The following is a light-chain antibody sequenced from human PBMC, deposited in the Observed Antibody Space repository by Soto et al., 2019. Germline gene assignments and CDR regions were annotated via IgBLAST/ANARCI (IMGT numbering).Light chain of an antibody. CDR1: QGISGA. V-gene: IGKV1-13*02. J-gene: IGKJ5*01. CDR3: QQFHTYPVT. Sequence: AIQLTQSPSSLSASVGDRVTITCRASQGISGALAWYQQKPGRAPTLLIYDASSLASGVPSRFSGSESGTDFTLTISSLQAEDVATYYCQQFHTYPVTCGQGTRLEIK. CDR2: DAS.